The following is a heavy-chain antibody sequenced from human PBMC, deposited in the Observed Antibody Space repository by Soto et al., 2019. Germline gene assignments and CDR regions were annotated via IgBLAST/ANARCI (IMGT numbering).Heavy chain of an antibody. J-gene: IGHJ4*02. CDR2: IYWDDDK. CDR1: GFSLSTSGVG. CDR3: ARLYCSGGSCYPCFDY. V-gene: IGHV2-5*02. Sequence: QITLKESGPTLVKPTQTLTLTCTFSGFSLSTSGVGVGWIRQPPGKALEWLALIYWDDDKRYSPSLKSRLTITKDTSKNQVVLTMTNMYPVDTATYYCARLYCSGGSCYPCFDYWGQGTLVTVSS. D-gene: IGHD2-15*01.